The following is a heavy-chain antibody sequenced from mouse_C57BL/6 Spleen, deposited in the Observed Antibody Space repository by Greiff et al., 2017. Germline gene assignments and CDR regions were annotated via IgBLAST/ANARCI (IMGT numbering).Heavy chain of an antibody. Sequence: VQLKESGPELVKPGASVKISCKASGYSFTDYNMNWVKQSNGKSLEWIGVINPNYGTTSYNQKFKGKATLTVDQSSSTAYMQLNSLTSEDSAVYYCARSDYSKRGDAMDYWGQGTSVTVSS. CDR1: GYSFTDYN. CDR2: INPNYGTT. J-gene: IGHJ4*01. V-gene: IGHV1-39*01. D-gene: IGHD2-5*01. CDR3: ARSDYSKRGDAMDY.